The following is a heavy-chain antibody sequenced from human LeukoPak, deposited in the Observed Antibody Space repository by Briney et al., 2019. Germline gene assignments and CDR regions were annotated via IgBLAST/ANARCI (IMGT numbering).Heavy chain of an antibody. D-gene: IGHD3-10*01. V-gene: IGHV3-74*03. CDR3: ARKPDYYGAEY. Sequence: GGSVRLSCAASGFTFSNYWMHWLRQAPGKGLVWVSRIKGGGGSQTYAVSVKGRFTITRDNAKNTLYLQMNSLRADDTAVYYCARKPDYYGAEYWGQGTLVTVSS. CDR2: IKGGGGSQ. CDR1: GFTFSNYW. J-gene: IGHJ4*02.